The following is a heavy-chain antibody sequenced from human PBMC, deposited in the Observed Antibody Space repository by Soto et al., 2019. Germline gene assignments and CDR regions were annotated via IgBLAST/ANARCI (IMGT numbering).Heavy chain of an antibody. CDR2: TYYRSKWYN. D-gene: IGHD2-21*02. CDR3: ARASDTIVVTYFDY. J-gene: IGHJ4*02. Sequence: PSQTLSLTCVISGDSVSSNSAAWNWIRQSPSRGLEWLGRTYYRSKWYNDYAVSVKSRITINPDTSKNQFSLQLNSVTPEDTAVYYCARASDTIVVTYFDYWGQGTLVTVSS. V-gene: IGHV6-1*01. CDR1: GDSVSSNSAA.